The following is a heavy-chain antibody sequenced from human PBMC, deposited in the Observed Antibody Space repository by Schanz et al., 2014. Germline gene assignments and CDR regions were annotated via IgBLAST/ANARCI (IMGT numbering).Heavy chain of an antibody. Sequence: VQLVESGGGLVQPGGSLRLSCTASGFVFGDYYMTWIRQAPGKGLEWLSYISDSGTYTNYADSVKGRFTISRDNAKNSLFLQMNSLRAEDTAVYFCAKDLGVDCGDGCFNWYFDLWGRGTLVTVSS. CDR2: ISDSGTYT. D-gene: IGHD2-21*02. CDR1: GFVFGDYY. J-gene: IGHJ2*01. CDR3: AKDLGVDCGDGCFNWYFDL. V-gene: IGHV3-11*05.